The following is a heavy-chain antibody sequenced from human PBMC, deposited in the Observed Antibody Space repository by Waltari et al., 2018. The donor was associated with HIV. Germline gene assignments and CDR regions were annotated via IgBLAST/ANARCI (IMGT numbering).Heavy chain of an antibody. CDR1: GFTFSSYW. CDR2: IKQDGSEK. Sequence: LVESGGGLVQPGGSLRLSCAASGFTFSSYWMSWVRQAPGQGLEWVANIKQDGSEKYYVDSVNGRFTISRDNAENSLYLQMNSLRAEDTAVYYCARGGFYGSGSKVNWGQGTLVTVSS. V-gene: IGHV3-7*04. CDR3: ARGGFYGSGSKVN. J-gene: IGHJ4*02. D-gene: IGHD3-10*01.